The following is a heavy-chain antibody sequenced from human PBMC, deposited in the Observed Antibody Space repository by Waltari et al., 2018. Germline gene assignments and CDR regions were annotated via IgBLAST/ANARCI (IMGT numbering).Heavy chain of an antibody. D-gene: IGHD3-16*01. Sequence: QVQLQESGPGMVKPSQTLSLTCTVSRGSISSGGYYWSWIRQRPGKGLGWIGYNYSSGSTYYHPTRQSRVTISADTSKNQFFLKLSAVTAADTAVYYGARGDRRGGIPTSDYWGQGTLVTVSS. CDR2: NYSSGST. J-gene: IGHJ4*02. CDR1: RGSISSGGYY. V-gene: IGHV4-31*03. CDR3: ARGDRRGGIPTSDY.